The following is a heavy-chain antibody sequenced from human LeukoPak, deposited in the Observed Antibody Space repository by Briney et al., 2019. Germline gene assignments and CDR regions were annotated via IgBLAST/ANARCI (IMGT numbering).Heavy chain of an antibody. J-gene: IGHJ6*03. CDR3: ARDGIAAAGTSLPYYYYYMDV. V-gene: IGHV1-69*13. CDR2: IIPIFGTA. Sequence: SVKVSCKASGYTFTSYGISWVRQAPGQGLEWMGGIIPIFGTANYAQKFQGRVTITADESTSTAYMELSSLRSDDTAVYYCARDGIAAAGTSLPYYYYYMDVWGKGTTVTVSS. D-gene: IGHD6-13*01. CDR1: GYTFTSYG.